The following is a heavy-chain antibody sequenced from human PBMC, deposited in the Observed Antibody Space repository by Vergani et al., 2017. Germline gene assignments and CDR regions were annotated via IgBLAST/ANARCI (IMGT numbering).Heavy chain of an antibody. CDR1: GDSISSNNC. CDR3: ATIGYRRWGYYFDY. D-gene: IGHD2-2*02. V-gene: IGHV4-4*03. CDR2: ICHTEDT. Sequence: QVQLQESGPGLVKPPGTLSLTSAVSGDSISSNNCWTWVRQPPGKGLEWMGEICHTEDTKYSPSLKSRVTVSVDESRNLFSLRLNSVTAADTAVYYCATIGYRRWGYYFDYWGQGILVTVSS. J-gene: IGHJ4*02.